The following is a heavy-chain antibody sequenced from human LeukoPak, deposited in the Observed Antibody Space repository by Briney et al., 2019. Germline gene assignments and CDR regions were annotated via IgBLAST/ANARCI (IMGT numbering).Heavy chain of an antibody. CDR3: ASFRSVSSSWYDYYYGMDV. Sequence: SVKVSCKASGGTFSSYAISWVRQAPGQGLEWMGRIIPILGIANYAQKFQGRVTITADKSTSTAYMELSSLRSEDTAVYYCASFRSVSSSWYDYYYGMDVWGQGTTVTVSS. D-gene: IGHD6-13*01. CDR2: IIPILGIA. J-gene: IGHJ6*02. CDR1: GGTFSSYA. V-gene: IGHV1-69*04.